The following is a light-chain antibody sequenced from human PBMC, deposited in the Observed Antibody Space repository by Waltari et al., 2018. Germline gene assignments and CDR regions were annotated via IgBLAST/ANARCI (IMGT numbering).Light chain of an antibody. CDR2: YDR. V-gene: IGLV3-21*04. CDR1: NIGTYS. J-gene: IGLJ1*01. CDR3: HVWHPHVDPGV. Sequence: SYVVTQPPSVSVAPGETATITCGGDNIGTYSVHWSQQNAGPAPVLVIFYDRDRPSGIPDRFSGAKSGNTATLTISRVEAGDEARYYCHVWHPHVDPGVFGTGTEVTVL.